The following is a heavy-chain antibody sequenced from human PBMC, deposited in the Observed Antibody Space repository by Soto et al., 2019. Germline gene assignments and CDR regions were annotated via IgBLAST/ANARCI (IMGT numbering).Heavy chain of an antibody. CDR1: GGTFSSYA. J-gene: IGHJ5*02. D-gene: IGHD3-22*01. CDR2: IIPIFGAA. Sequence: SVKVSCKASGGTFSSYAITWVRQAPGQGLEWMGGIIPIFGAANYAQKFQARVTITADESTSTAYMELSSLRSEVTAVYYCARDRGPSSGYYPYWFDPWGQGTLVTVSS. V-gene: IGHV1-69*13. CDR3: ARDRGPSSGYYPYWFDP.